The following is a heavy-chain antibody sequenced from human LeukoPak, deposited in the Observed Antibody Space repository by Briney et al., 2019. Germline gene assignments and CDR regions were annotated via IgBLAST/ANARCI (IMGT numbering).Heavy chain of an antibody. J-gene: IGHJ6*03. Sequence: SVKVSCKASGFTFTSSAMQWVRQARGQRLEWIGWIVVGSGNTNYAQKFQERVTITRDMSTSTAYMELSSLRSEDTAVYYCARNPERDIVVVPAASGYMDVWGKGTTVTVSS. CDR3: ARNPERDIVVVPAASGYMDV. D-gene: IGHD2-2*01. V-gene: IGHV1-58*02. CDR1: GFTFTSSA. CDR2: IVVGSGNT.